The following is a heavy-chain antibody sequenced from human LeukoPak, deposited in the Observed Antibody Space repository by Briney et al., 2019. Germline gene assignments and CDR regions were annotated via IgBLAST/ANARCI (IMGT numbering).Heavy chain of an antibody. Sequence: PGGSLRLSCTAAGFTFRNYAMSWVRQAPGKGLEWVSVIYSGGRTYYADSVKGRFTISRDNSKNTLYLQMNSLRAEDTAVYYCASGIVVVTSFDYWGQGTLVTVSS. J-gene: IGHJ4*02. CDR1: GFTFRNYA. V-gene: IGHV3-66*01. CDR2: IYSGGRT. D-gene: IGHD3-22*01. CDR3: ASGIVVVTSFDY.